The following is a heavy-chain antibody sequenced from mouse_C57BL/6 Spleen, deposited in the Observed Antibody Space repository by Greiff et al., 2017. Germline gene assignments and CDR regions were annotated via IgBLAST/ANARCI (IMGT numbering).Heavy chain of an antibody. V-gene: IGHV10-1*01. CDR1: GFSFNTYA. Sequence: EVQVVESGGGFVQPKGSLKLSCAASGFSFNTYAMNWVRQAPGQGLEWVARIRSKSNNYATYYADSVKDRFTISRDDSESMLYLQMNNLKTENTAMYYCVRHHNYHYAMDYWGQGTSVTVSS. CDR3: VRHHNYHYAMDY. D-gene: IGHD1-3*01. J-gene: IGHJ4*01. CDR2: IRSKSNNYAT.